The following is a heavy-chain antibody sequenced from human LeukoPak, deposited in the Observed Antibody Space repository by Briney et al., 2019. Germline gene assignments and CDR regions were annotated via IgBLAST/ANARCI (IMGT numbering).Heavy chain of an antibody. CDR3: ARAAYATATWNFDY. D-gene: IGHD2-8*01. CDR1: GGSISSGGYY. J-gene: IGHJ4*02. V-gene: IGHV4-31*03. Sequence: PSETLSLTCTVSGGSISSGGYYWSWIRQHPGKGPEWIGYIYYSGSTYYNPSLKSRVTISVDTSKNQFSLKLSSVTAADTAVYYCARAAYATATWNFDYGAQETRVTVSS. CDR2: IYYSGST.